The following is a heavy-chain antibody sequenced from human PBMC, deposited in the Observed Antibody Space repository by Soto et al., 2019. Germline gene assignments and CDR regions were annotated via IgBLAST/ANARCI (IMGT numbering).Heavy chain of an antibody. Sequence: PSETLSLTCTVSGGSISSYYWSWIRQPAGKGLEWIGRIYSSGSTNYNPSLKSRLTMSVDTSKNQFSLKLSSVTAADTAVYYCAKMALWLGDDSPSGMDVCGQGPTVTVYS. CDR2: IYSSGST. CDR3: AKMALWLGDDSPSGMDV. V-gene: IGHV4-4*07. J-gene: IGHJ6*02. CDR1: GGSISSYY. D-gene: IGHD3-10*01.